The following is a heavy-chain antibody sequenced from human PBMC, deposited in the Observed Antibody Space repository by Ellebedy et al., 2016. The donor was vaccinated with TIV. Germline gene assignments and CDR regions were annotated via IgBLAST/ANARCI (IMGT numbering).Heavy chain of an antibody. CDR1: GFTFSGYW. J-gene: IGHJ4*02. CDR3: ARAGGRHSTGSGFY. D-gene: IGHD2-2*01. CDR2: IKEDGSEA. V-gene: IGHV3-7*01. Sequence: PGGSLRLSCAASGFTFSGYWMSWVRQAPGKGLEWVANIKEDGSEAYYVDSVKGRFTISRDNAKNSLYLQMSNLRAEDTAVFYCARAGGRHSTGSGFYWGQGNRVTVST.